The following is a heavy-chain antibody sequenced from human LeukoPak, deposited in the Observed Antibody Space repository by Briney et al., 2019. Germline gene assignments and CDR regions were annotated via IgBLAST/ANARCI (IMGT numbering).Heavy chain of an antibody. CDR2: IYHSGTT. V-gene: IGHV4-38-2*01. D-gene: IGHD1-26*01. J-gene: IGHJ4*02. Sequence: SETLSLTCAVSGYSISSGYYWGWIRQPPGKGLEWIGSIYHSGTTHYNPSLKSRVTISVDTSKNQFSLKLSSVTAADTAIYYGARVLGGSSPFDYWGQGTLVTVSS. CDR1: GYSISSGYY. CDR3: ARVLGGSSPFDY.